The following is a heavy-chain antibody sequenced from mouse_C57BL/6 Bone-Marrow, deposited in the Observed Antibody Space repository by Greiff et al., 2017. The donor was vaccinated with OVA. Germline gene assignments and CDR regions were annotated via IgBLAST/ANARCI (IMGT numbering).Heavy chain of an antibody. J-gene: IGHJ2*01. V-gene: IGHV1-26*01. D-gene: IGHD2-1*01. Sequence: EVQLQQSGPELVKPGASVKISCKASGYTFTDYYMNWVKQSHGKSLEWIGDINPNNGGTSYNQKFKGKATLTVDKSSSTAYMELRSLTSEDSAVYYCAREAGNSYCDYWGQGTTLTVSS. CDR3: AREAGNSYCDY. CDR2: INPNNGGT. CDR1: GYTFTDYY.